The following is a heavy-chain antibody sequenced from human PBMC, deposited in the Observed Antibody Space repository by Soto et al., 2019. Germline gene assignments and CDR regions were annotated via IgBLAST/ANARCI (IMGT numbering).Heavy chain of an antibody. Sequence: GGSLRLSCATSGFTFGSYEMNWVRQAPGKGLEWVSYISSSGSTIYYADSVKGRFTISRDNAKNSLYLQMDSLRAEDTAVYYCARDQEAGSFFPYYYGMDVWGQGTTVTVSS. J-gene: IGHJ6*02. D-gene: IGHD6-13*01. CDR1: GFTFGSYE. V-gene: IGHV3-48*03. CDR3: ARDQEAGSFFPYYYGMDV. CDR2: ISSSGSTI.